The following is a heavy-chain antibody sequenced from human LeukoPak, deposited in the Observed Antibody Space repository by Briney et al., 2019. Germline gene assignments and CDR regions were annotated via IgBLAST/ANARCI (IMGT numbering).Heavy chain of an antibody. CDR2: IYYSGST. Sequence: SSETLSLTCTVSGGSISSSSYYWGWIRQPPGKGLEWIGSIYYSGSTNYNPSLKSRVTISVDTSKNQFSLKLSSVTAADTAVYYCARSIRVVVPAADPHYYYYMDVWGKGTTVTVSS. V-gene: IGHV4-39*07. CDR1: GGSISSSSYY. J-gene: IGHJ6*03. CDR3: ARSIRVVVPAADPHYYYYMDV. D-gene: IGHD2-2*01.